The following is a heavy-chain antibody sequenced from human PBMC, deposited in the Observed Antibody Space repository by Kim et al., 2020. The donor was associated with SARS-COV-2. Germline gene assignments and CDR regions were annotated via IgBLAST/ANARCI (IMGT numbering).Heavy chain of an antibody. CDR2: FDPEDGET. Sequence: ASVKVSCKVSGYTLTELSMHWVRQAPGKGLEWMGGFDPEDGETIYAQKFQGRVTMTEDTSTDTAYMELSSLRSEDTAVYYCATVRSGSYYYYYGMDVWGQGTTVTVSS. CDR1: GYTLTELS. CDR3: ATVRSGSYYYYYGMDV. V-gene: IGHV1-24*01. J-gene: IGHJ6*02. D-gene: IGHD1-26*01.